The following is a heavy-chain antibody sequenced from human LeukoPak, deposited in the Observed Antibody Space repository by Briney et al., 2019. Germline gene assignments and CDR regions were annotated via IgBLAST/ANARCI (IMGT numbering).Heavy chain of an antibody. V-gene: IGHV3-21*01. CDR3: ARSMATITFSFDC. Sequence: PGGSLRLSCAASGFTFSSYSMNWVRQAPGKGLEWVSSISSNSNYIYYADSVKGRFTISRDNAKNSLYLQMNSLRAEDTAVYYCARSMATITFSFDCWGQGTLVTVSS. CDR2: ISSNSNYI. CDR1: GFTFSSYS. J-gene: IGHJ4*02. D-gene: IGHD5-24*01.